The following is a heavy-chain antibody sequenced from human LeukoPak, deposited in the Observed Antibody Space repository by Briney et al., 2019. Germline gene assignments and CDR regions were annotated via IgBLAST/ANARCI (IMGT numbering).Heavy chain of an antibody. CDR3: VRDLGHSRHYFEY. CDR1: GFTFNSFF. D-gene: IGHD7-27*01. V-gene: IGHV3-7*01. Sequence: GGSLRLSCAASGFTFNSFFLNWVRLTPGRELEWVACISQDGSETFYMDSVRGRFTTSRDNTKNSLYLQMNGLRAEDTAVYFCVRDLGHSRHYFEYWGQGALVTVSS. CDR2: ISQDGSET. J-gene: IGHJ4*02.